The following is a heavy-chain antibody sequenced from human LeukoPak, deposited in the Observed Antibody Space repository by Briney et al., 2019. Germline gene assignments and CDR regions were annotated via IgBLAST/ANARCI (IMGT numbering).Heavy chain of an antibody. Sequence: GGSLRLSCAAPGFTVSSNYMSWVRQAPGKGLEWVSVIYSGGSTYYADSVKGRFTISRDNSKNTLYLQMNSLRAEDTAVYYCARVLSSGYSPDDYFDYWGQGTLVTVSS. CDR1: GFTVSSNY. CDR3: ARVLSSGYSPDDYFDY. V-gene: IGHV3-53*01. J-gene: IGHJ4*02. D-gene: IGHD3-22*01. CDR2: IYSGGST.